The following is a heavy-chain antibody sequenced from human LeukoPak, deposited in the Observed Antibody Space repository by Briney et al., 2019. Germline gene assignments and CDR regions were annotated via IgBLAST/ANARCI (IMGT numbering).Heavy chain of an antibody. CDR2: IWFDGIRK. CDR1: GFTFSNYG. D-gene: IGHD3-22*01. V-gene: IGHV3-33*01. Sequence: PGGSLRLSCAASGFTFSNYGRHWVRQVPGKGLEWVAAIWFDGIRKYYADSVKGRLTISRDNSKNTLYLQMNSLRAEDTAVYYCARDLEDSSPFGAFDMWGQGTMVTVSS. CDR3: ARDLEDSSPFGAFDM. J-gene: IGHJ3*02.